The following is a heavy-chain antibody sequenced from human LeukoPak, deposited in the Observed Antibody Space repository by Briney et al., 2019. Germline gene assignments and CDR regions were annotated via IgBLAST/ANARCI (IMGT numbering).Heavy chain of an antibody. J-gene: IGHJ4*02. D-gene: IGHD4-23*01. Sequence: SETLSLTCTVSGYSISSGHYWTWIRQPAGKGLEWVGRMYISGETNYNPSLNNRATLSLDTSKNQFSLKLRSLTAADTAVYYCASGIQTQGNNFWGQGTLVTVSS. V-gene: IGHV4-4*07. CDR3: ASGIQTQGNNF. CDR2: MYISGET. CDR1: GYSISSGHY.